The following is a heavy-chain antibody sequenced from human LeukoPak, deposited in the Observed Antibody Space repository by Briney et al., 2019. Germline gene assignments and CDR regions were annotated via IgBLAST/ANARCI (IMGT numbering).Heavy chain of an antibody. CDR1: GRSLSDNY. Sequence: SDTQSLTCTLSGRSLSDNYWTWTRHPPGEGLEWIVYKYYSGSTNYHTSFKSRVLISVDTSKNQFSLKVGSVTAADTAVYYCARLHDYGGKNFYLWGRGTLVTVSS. D-gene: IGHD4-23*01. J-gene: IGHJ2*01. V-gene: IGHV4-59*07. CDR2: KYYSGST. CDR3: ARLHDYGGKNFYL.